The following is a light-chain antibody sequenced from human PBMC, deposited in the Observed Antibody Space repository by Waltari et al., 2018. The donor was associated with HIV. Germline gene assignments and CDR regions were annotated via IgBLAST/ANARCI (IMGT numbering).Light chain of an antibody. CDR2: AAS. Sequence: DIQLTQSPSSLSASIGDRVTMTCRASQIITSCLNWYRQTPGKAPELLIYAASVLQSGVPSRFSASGSGTDYTLTISSVQPEDFATYYCQQSYSIPYTFGQGTKLETK. J-gene: IGKJ2*01. V-gene: IGKV1-39*01. CDR1: QIITSC. CDR3: QQSYSIPYT.